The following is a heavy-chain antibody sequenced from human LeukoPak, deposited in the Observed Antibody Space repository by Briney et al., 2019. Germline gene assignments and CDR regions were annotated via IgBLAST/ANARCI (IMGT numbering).Heavy chain of an antibody. Sequence: SQTLSLTCAISGDSVSSNSAAWNWIRQSPSRGLEWLGRTHYRSKWYNDYAVSVKSRITINPDTSNNRFSLQLNSVTPEDTAVYYCAREGAYYDGSGYLYLFDYWGQGTLVTVSS. V-gene: IGHV6-1*01. CDR1: GDSVSSNSAA. CDR2: THYRSKWYN. J-gene: IGHJ4*02. D-gene: IGHD3-22*01. CDR3: AREGAYYDGSGYLYLFDY.